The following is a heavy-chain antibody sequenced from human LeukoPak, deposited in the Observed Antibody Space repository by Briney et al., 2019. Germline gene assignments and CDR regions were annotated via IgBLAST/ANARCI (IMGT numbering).Heavy chain of an antibody. CDR3: VRDALGAYNWFDP. V-gene: IGHV3-64*01. CDR1: GFSFRNYA. J-gene: IGHJ5*02. CDR2: INNYDGHDT. Sequence: GGSLRLSSTASGFSFRNYAMYWVRQAPGKGLEFVSAINNYDGHDTYYANSVRGRFTISRDNSKNTLYLQMDSLRSEDMGVYYCVRDALGAYNWFDPWGQGTLVTVSS. D-gene: IGHD1-26*01.